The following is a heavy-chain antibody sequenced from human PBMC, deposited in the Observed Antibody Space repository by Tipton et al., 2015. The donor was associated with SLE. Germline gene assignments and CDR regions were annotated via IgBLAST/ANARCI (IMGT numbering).Heavy chain of an antibody. V-gene: IGHV4-34*12. D-gene: IGHD2-15*01. CDR2: VFRGGST. Sequence: TLSLTCSVYGDSLSGQYWSWIRQPPGKGLEWIGEVFRGGSTNYSPSLESRVTITVDMSKNQFSLRLISVTAADTAVYYCARSLGAGFCSGGNCFEPLDYWGQGILVTVSS. J-gene: IGHJ4*02. CDR3: ARSLGAGFCSGGNCFEPLDY. CDR1: GDSLSGQY.